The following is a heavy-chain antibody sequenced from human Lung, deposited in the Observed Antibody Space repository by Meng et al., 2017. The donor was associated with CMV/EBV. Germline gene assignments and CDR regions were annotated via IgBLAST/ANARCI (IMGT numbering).Heavy chain of an antibody. CDR3: AFSSGADYGSGSRDY. V-gene: IGHV4-39*01. CDR1: GASITSSSYY. J-gene: IGHJ4*02. Sequence: SXTXSLXCTVSGASITSSSYYWGWIRQPPGKGLEWIGSMYYSANTYYNPSLKSRVTISVDTSQNQFSLTLTSVTAADTAVYYCAFSSGADYGSGSRDYWCQGTLVTVSS. D-gene: IGHD3-10*01. CDR2: MYYSANT.